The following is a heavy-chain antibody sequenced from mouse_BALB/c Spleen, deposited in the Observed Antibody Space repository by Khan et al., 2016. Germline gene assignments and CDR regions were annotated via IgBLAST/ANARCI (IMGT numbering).Heavy chain of an antibody. CDR2: ISSGGSYT. Sequence: EVELVESGGDLVKPGGSLKLSCAASGCTFSSYGMSLVRQTPDKRLEWVATISSGGSYTYYPDSVKGRSTISRDNAKNTLYLQTSSLKSEDTAMYYCARRNDGYYIDYWGQGTTLTVSS. D-gene: IGHD2-3*01. CDR1: GCTFSSYG. J-gene: IGHJ2*01. CDR3: ARRNDGYYIDY. V-gene: IGHV5-6*01.